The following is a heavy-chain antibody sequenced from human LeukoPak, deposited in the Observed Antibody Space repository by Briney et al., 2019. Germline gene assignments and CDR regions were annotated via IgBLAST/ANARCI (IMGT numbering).Heavy chain of an antibody. J-gene: IGHJ4*02. CDR1: GYTFTSYA. D-gene: IGHD6-19*01. CDR2: INAGNGNT. V-gene: IGHV1-3*01. CDR3: ARDVENSSGWYTGVVAGY. Sequence: RASVKVSCKASGYTFTSYAMHWVRQAPGQRLEWMGWINAGNGNTKYSQKLQGRVTMTTDTSTSTAYMELRSLRSDDTAVYYCARDVENSSGWYTGVVAGYWGQGTLVTVSS.